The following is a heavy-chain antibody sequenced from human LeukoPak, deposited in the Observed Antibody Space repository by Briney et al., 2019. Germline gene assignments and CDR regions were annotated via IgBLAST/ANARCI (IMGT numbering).Heavy chain of an antibody. Sequence: SETLSLTCTASGGSINNYYWSWLRQPPGKGLEWIGYIHYSGSTNYNFSLKSRVTISVDTSKSQFSLKLSSVTAADTAVYYCARGAGWYEYWGRGTLVTVSS. J-gene: IGHJ4*02. CDR1: GGSINNYY. D-gene: IGHD6-19*01. CDR2: IHYSGST. CDR3: ARGAGWYEY. V-gene: IGHV4-59*01.